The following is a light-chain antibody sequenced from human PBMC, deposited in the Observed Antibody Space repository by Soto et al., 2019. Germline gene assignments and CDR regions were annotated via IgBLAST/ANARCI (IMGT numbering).Light chain of an antibody. CDR3: SSYTSPGYV. J-gene: IGLJ1*01. CDR2: DVS. CDR1: SSDVGGYNY. V-gene: IGLV2-14*01. Sequence: QSVLTQPASVSGSPGQSITISCTGTSSDVGGYNYVSWYQQHPGKAPKLMIYDVSNRPSGVSNRFSGSKSGNTASLTISGLQAEDEADYYCSSYTSPGYVFGTGTKLTVL.